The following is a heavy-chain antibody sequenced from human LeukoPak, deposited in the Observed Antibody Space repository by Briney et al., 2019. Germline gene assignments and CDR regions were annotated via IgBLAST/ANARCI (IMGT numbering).Heavy chain of an antibody. CDR3: ARDLGAYDSSGYRFDP. V-gene: IGHV1-18*01. J-gene: IGHJ5*02. Sequence: ASLRLSCKASGYTFTSYGMSWVRQAPGQGLEWMGWISPYNGDTNYAQNVQGRVTMTTDTSKSTAYMELRSLRSDDTAVYYCARDLGAYDSSGYRFDPWGQGTLVTVSS. CDR1: GYTFTSYG. CDR2: ISPYNGDT. D-gene: IGHD3-22*01.